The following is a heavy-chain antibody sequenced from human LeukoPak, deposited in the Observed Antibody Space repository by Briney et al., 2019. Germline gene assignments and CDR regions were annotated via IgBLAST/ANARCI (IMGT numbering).Heavy chain of an antibody. CDR1: GGTFSSYA. CDR2: IIPIFGTA. D-gene: IGHD2-8*02. V-gene: IGHV1-69*05. CDR3: ARGRVVWPYADLDY. Sequence: GSSVKVSCKASGGTFSSYAISWVRQAPGQGLEWMGGIIPIFGTANYAQKFQGRVTITTDESTSTAYMELSSLRSEDTAVYYCARGRVVWPYADLDYWGQGTLVTVSS. J-gene: IGHJ4*02.